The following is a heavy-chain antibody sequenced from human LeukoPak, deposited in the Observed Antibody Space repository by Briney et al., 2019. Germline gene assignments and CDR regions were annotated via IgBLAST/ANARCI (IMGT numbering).Heavy chain of an antibody. V-gene: IGHV3-23*01. CDR2: ISGSGGST. J-gene: IGHJ4*02. Sequence: GGSLRLSCAASGVTFSSYAMSWVRQAPGKGLEWVSAISGSGGSTYYADSVKGRFTISRDNSKNTLYLQMISLRAEDTAVYYCANSFGYFEWLLHRDYWGQGTLVTVSS. CDR1: GVTFSSYA. D-gene: IGHD3-9*01. CDR3: ANSFGYFEWLLHRDY.